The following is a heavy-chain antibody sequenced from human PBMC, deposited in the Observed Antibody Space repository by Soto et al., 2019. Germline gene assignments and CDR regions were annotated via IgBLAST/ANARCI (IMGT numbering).Heavy chain of an antibody. D-gene: IGHD3-10*01. CDR1: GFPFSSTD. Sequence: PGGSLRLSCAASGFPFSSTDMTWVRQAPGKGLYWVSTIDGSGGTTYYADSVKGRFTISRDNSMNTVYLQMNSLRADDTALYYCAKNSGWFNTWGQGALVTVYS. CDR2: IDGSGGTT. CDR3: AKNSGWFNT. J-gene: IGHJ5*02. V-gene: IGHV3-23*01.